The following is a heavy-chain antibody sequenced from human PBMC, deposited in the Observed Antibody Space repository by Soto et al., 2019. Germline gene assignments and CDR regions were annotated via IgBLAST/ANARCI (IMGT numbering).Heavy chain of an antibody. CDR1: GFTFSSYG. CDR3: ARDLRLPAATADYYYYYGMDV. CDR2: IWYDGSNK. D-gene: IGHD2-2*01. Sequence: GGSLRLSCAASGFTFSSYGMHWVRQAPGKGLEWVAVIWYDGSNKYYADSVKGRFTISRDNSKNTLYLQMNSLRAEDTAVYYCARDLRLPAATADYYYYYGMDVWGQGTTVTVSS. J-gene: IGHJ6*02. V-gene: IGHV3-33*01.